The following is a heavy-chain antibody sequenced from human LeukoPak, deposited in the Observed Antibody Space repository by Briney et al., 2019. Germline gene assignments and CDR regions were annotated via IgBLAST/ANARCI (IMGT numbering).Heavy chain of an antibody. Sequence: PGGSLRLSCAASGFTCSSCAMNWVRQAPGKGLQWVSALSGSGGSTYYADSVKGRFTIFRDNSKNTMYLQMNSLRAEDTAVYYCAKGSMGRGPDYWGQGTLVTVSS. CDR2: LSGSGGST. V-gene: IGHV3-23*01. D-gene: IGHD3-10*01. CDR3: AKGSMGRGPDY. CDR1: GFTCSSCA. J-gene: IGHJ4*02.